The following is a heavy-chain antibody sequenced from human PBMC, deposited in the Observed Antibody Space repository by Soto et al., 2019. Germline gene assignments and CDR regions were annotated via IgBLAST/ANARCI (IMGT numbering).Heavy chain of an antibody. Sequence: PSETLSLTCAVYGGSFSGYYWSWIRQPPGKGLEWIGEINHSGSTNYSPSLKSRVTISVDTSKNQFSLKLSSVTAADTAVYYCAREVGSGYGGLADYWGQGTLVTVSS. J-gene: IGHJ4*02. CDR1: GGSFSGYY. CDR2: INHSGST. V-gene: IGHV4-34*01. CDR3: AREVGSGYGGLADY. D-gene: IGHD5-12*01.